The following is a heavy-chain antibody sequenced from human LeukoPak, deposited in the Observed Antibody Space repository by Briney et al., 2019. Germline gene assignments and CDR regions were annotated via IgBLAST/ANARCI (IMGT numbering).Heavy chain of an antibody. Sequence: GGSLRLSCAASGFSLSNCAMSWVRQAPGKGLEWISGTSVTGTGIYYADSVKGRFTISRDKSKNTLYLQMNSLRAEDTAVYYCAKDGGQEVDYWGQGTLVTVSS. CDR1: GFSLSNCA. V-gene: IGHV3-23*01. D-gene: IGHD3-16*01. CDR3: AKDGGQEVDY. CDR2: TSVTGTGI. J-gene: IGHJ4*02.